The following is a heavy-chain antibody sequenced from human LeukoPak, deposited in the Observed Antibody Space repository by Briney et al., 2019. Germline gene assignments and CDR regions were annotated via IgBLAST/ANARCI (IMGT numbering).Heavy chain of an antibody. CDR1: RFTFSSHA. V-gene: IGHV3-48*04. Sequence: PGGSLRLSCAASRFTFSSHAMNWIRQAPGKGLEWVSYISSSGRTIDYADSVKGRFTISRDNSKNTVYLSMSSLGVEDTAVYYCAKPPLNQHNLDRWGQGTLVTVFS. J-gene: IGHJ5*02. CDR3: AKPPLNQHNLDR. CDR2: ISSSGRTI.